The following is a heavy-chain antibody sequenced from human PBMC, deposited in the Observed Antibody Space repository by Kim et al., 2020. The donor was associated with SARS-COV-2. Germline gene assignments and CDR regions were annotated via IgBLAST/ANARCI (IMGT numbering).Heavy chain of an antibody. J-gene: IGHJ4*02. Sequence: SVKGLFTISTDNSKNTLYLQMNSLSGEDTALYYCAKVGDYSINWSYFDYWGQGTLVTVSS. V-gene: IGHV3-23*01. CDR3: AKVGDYSINWSYFDY. D-gene: IGHD4-4*01.